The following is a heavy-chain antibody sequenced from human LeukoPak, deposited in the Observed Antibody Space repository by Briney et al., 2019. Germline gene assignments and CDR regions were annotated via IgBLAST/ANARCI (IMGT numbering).Heavy chain of an antibody. D-gene: IGHD3-22*01. CDR2: IRSDGSNT. Sequence: GGSLRLSCAASGFTLSSYWMHWVRQAPGKGLVWVSRIRSDGSNTTYADSVKSRFTISRDNAKNTLYLQMNSLRAEDTAVYYCARRATMIVVVPGSGAFDIWGQGTMVTVSS. CDR1: GFTLSSYW. V-gene: IGHV3-74*03. CDR3: ARRATMIVVVPGSGAFDI. J-gene: IGHJ3*02.